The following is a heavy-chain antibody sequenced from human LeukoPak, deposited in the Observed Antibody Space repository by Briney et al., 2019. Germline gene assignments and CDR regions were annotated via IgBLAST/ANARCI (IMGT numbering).Heavy chain of an antibody. Sequence: SETLSLTCTVSGGSITSSSYYWGWIRQPPGKGLEWIGSVYYSGNTYYNSSLKSRVTISVDTSKNQFSLKLSSVTAADTAVYYCATLTGGDDAFDIWGQGTMVTVSS. J-gene: IGHJ3*02. CDR1: GGSITSSSYY. D-gene: IGHD4-23*01. V-gene: IGHV4-39*07. CDR2: VYYSGNT. CDR3: ATLTGGDDAFDI.